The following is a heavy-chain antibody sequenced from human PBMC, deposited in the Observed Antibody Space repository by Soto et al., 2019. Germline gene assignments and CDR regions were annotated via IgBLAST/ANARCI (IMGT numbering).Heavy chain of an antibody. Sequence: SETLSLTCGVSGGSISSSNWWSWVRQPPGKGLEWIGEIYHSGSTNYNPSLKSRVTISVDKSKNQFSLKLSSVTAADTAVYYCARARGLYCRSTSCYLLDNWFHPWGQGTLVTVSS. CDR3: ARARGLYCRSTSCYLLDNWFHP. D-gene: IGHD2-2*01. V-gene: IGHV4-4*02. CDR2: IYHSGST. J-gene: IGHJ5*02. CDR1: GGSISSSNW.